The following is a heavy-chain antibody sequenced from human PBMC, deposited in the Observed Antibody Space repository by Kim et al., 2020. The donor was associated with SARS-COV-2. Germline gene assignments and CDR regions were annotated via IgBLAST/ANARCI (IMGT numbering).Heavy chain of an antibody. CDR3: ARGGGVERRAFLVPATPNYYYYGMDV. CDR2: IIPIFGTA. CDR1: GGTFSSYA. D-gene: IGHD2-8*02. J-gene: IGHJ6*02. V-gene: IGHV1-69*13. Sequence: SVKVSCKASGGTFSSYAISWVRQAPGQGLEWMGGIIPIFGTANYAQKFQGRVTITADESTSTAYMELSSLRSEDTAVYYCARGGGVERRAFLVPATPNYYYYGMDVWGQGTTVTVSS.